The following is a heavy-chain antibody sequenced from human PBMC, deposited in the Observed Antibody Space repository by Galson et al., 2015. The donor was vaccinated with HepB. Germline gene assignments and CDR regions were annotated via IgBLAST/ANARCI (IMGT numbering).Heavy chain of an antibody. Sequence: CAISGDSVSSKSAAWNWIRQSPSRGLEWLGRTYYRSKWYNDYAVSVKGRISINPDTSRNQFSLQLNSVTPEDTAMYYCARTSFRELLLWFDSWGQGTLVTVSS. CDR1: GDSVSSKSAA. D-gene: IGHD3-10*01. J-gene: IGHJ5*01. V-gene: IGHV6-1*01. CDR2: TYYRSKWYN. CDR3: ARTSFRELLLWFDS.